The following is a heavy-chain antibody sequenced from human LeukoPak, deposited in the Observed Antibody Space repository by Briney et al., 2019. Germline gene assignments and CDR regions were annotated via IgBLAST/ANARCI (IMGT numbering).Heavy chain of an antibody. J-gene: IGHJ4*02. CDR1: GFTFSSYS. V-gene: IGHV3-48*02. CDR2: ISSSSSTI. Sequence: GGSLRLSCAASGFTFSSYSMNWVRQAPGKGLEWVSYISSSSSTIYYADSVKGRFTISRDNAKNSLYLQMNSLRDEDTAVYYCARSRGYCSSTSCYLDYWGQGTLVTVSS. D-gene: IGHD2-2*03. CDR3: ARSRGYCSSTSCYLDY.